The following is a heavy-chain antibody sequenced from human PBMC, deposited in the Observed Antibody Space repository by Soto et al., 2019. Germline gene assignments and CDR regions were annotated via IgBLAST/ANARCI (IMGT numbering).Heavy chain of an antibody. V-gene: IGHV4-34*01. CDR1: GGSFSGYY. J-gene: IGHJ4*02. CDR2: INHSGST. CDR3: ARKKITGLFDY. D-gene: IGHD2-8*02. Sequence: SETLSLTCAVYGGSFSGYYLTWIRQPPGTGLEWIGEINHSGSTNYNPSLKSRVTISVDTSKNQFSLKLTSVTAADTAVYYCARKKITGLFDYWGQGTLVTVSS.